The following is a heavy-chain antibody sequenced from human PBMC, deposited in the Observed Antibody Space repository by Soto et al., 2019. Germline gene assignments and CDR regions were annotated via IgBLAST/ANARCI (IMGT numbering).Heavy chain of an antibody. V-gene: IGHV1-69*13. CDR2: IIPIFGTA. Sequence: GASVKVSCKASGGTFSSYAISWVRQAPGQGLEWMGGIIPIFGTANYAQKFQGRVTITADESTSTAYMELSSLRSEDTAVYYCAGLYNWNDGNGDYWGRGTLVTVSS. CDR1: GGTFSSYA. D-gene: IGHD1-20*01. J-gene: IGHJ4*02. CDR3: AGLYNWNDGNGDY.